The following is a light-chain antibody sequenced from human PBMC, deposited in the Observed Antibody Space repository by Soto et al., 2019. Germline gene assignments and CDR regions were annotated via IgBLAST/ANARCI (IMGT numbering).Light chain of an antibody. CDR1: QGISSD. J-gene: IGKJ1*01. Sequence: IQLTQSPSSLSASVGDRVSITCRASQGISSDLVWYQQKPGKAPNLLIYAASTLQNRVPSRFNGSGSGTDFTLTISSLQPEDFATYYCQQLNSYPRTFGQGTKVEVK. CDR3: QQLNSYPRT. CDR2: AAS. V-gene: IGKV1-9*01.